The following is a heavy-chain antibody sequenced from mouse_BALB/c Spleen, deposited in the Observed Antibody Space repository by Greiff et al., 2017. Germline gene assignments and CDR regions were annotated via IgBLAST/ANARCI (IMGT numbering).Heavy chain of an antibody. Sequence: EVHLVESGPGLVKPSQSLSLTCTVTGYSITSDYAWNWIRQFPGNKLEWMGYISYSGSTSYNPSLKSRISITRDTSKNQFFLQLNSVTTEDTATYYCARSPVVARTLYFDYWGQGTTLTVSS. CDR2: ISYSGST. CDR3: ARSPVVARTLYFDY. CDR1: GYSITSDYA. D-gene: IGHD1-1*01. V-gene: IGHV3-2*02. J-gene: IGHJ2*01.